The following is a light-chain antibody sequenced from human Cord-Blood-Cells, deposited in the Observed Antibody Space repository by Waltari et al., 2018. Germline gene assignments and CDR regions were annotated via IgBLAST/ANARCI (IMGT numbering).Light chain of an antibody. Sequence: QSALTQPASVSGSPGQSITIPCTGTSSDVGGYNYVSWYQQHPGKAPKLMICDVSNRPSGVSNRFSGSKSGNTASLTISGLQAEDEADYYCSSYTSSISLVFGGGTKLTVL. V-gene: IGLV2-14*01. CDR1: SSDVGGYNY. J-gene: IGLJ2*01. CDR3: SSYTSSISLV. CDR2: DVS.